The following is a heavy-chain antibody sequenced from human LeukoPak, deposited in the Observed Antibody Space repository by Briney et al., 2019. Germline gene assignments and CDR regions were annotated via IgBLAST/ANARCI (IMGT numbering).Heavy chain of an antibody. D-gene: IGHD2-21*02. Sequence: PGGSLRLSCAASGFTFSRYSVNWVCQAPGKGLEWVAYIRTSSGGIYYADSVKGRFTISTDNAKNSLYLEMNNLRDGDTAVYYCARDDSWAFDYWGQGTLVTVSS. CDR1: GFTFSRYS. CDR2: IRTSSGGI. J-gene: IGHJ4*02. CDR3: ARDDSWAFDY. V-gene: IGHV3-48*02.